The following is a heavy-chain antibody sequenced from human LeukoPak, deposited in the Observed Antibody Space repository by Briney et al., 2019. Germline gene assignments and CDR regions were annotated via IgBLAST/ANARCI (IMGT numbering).Heavy chain of an antibody. V-gene: IGHV3-15*07. J-gene: IGHJ4*02. CDR1: GFTFTNAW. CDR3: TRDRGAYNLYDY. Sequence: PGGSLRLSCTAPGFTFTNAWMNWVRQAPGKGLEWVGHIKSKTDDGTTDYAAPVKGRFTISRDDSKNTLYLQMNSLKTEDTAVYHCTRDRGAYNLYDYWGQGTLVTVSS. D-gene: IGHD1-1*01. CDR2: IKSKTDDGTT.